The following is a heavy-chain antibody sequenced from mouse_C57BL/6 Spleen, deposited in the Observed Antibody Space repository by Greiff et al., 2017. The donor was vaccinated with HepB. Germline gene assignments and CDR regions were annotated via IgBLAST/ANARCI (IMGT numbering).Heavy chain of an antibody. J-gene: IGHJ3*01. D-gene: IGHD3-2*02. Sequence: QVQLKQPGAELVRPGTSVKLSCKASGYTFTSYWMHWVKQRPGQGLEWIGVIDPSDSYTNYNQKFKGKATLTVDTSSSTAYMQLSSLTSEDSAVYYCASPDSSGSPWFAYWGQGTLVTVSA. CDR3: ASPDSSGSPWFAY. CDR1: GYTFTSYW. CDR2: IDPSDSYT. V-gene: IGHV1-59*01.